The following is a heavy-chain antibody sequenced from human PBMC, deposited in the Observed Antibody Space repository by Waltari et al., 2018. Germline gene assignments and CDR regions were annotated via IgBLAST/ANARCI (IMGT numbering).Heavy chain of an antibody. D-gene: IGHD3-16*01. CDR2: IIPGDSET. CDR1: GYRFSDYW. Sequence: EVQLEQSGAEVKKPGEALRISCRGSGYRFSDYWIGWVRQMPGKGLEWMGTIIPGDSETRYSPSFQGQVTISADKSISTAYLQWGSLKASDTAMYYCARPYEHLIREDAFDIWGQGTMVTVSS. CDR3: ARPYEHLIREDAFDI. V-gene: IGHV5-51*01. J-gene: IGHJ3*02.